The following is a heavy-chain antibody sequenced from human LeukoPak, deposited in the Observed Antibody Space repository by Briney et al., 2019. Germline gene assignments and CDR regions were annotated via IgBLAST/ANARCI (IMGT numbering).Heavy chain of an antibody. D-gene: IGHD2-2*02. CDR1: GFIFRSYW. CDR3: ARDGITYTRDY. V-gene: IGHV3-7*01. CDR2: IDEHGFKT. J-gene: IGHJ4*02. Sequence: GGSLRLSCAASGFIFRSYWMVWVRQAPGKGLEWVASIDEHGFKTYYAASVTGRFTISKDTAKNSLDLQMNSLRAEDTAVYYCARDGITYTRDYWGQGALVTVSS.